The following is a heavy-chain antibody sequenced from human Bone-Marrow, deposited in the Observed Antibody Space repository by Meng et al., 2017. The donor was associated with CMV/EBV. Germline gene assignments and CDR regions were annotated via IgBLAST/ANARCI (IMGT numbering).Heavy chain of an antibody. CDR2: IYYSGST. D-gene: IGHD1-14*01. J-gene: IGHJ2*01. CDR3: ARDQNPDVFDL. CDR1: GGSISSGGYY. V-gene: IGHV4-31*03. Sequence: TASGGSISSGGYYWSWIRQHPGKGLEWIGYIYYSGSTYYNPSLKSRVTISVDTSKNQFSLKLSSVTAADTAVYYCARDQNPDVFDLWGRGTLVTVSS.